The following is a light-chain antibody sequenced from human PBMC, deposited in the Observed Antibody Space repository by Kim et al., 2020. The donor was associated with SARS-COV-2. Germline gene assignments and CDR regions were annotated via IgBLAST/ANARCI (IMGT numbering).Light chain of an antibody. V-gene: IGLV3-21*04. Sequence: PGKTARITCGGNNIGSKSVHWYQQKPGQAPVLVIYYDSDRPSGIPERFSGSNSGNTATLTICRVEAGDEADYYCQVWDSSSDHRVFGGGTKLTVL. CDR1: NIGSKS. CDR2: YDS. CDR3: QVWDSSSDHRV. J-gene: IGLJ3*02.